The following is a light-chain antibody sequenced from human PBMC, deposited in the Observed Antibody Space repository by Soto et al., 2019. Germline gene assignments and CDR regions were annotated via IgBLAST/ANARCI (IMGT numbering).Light chain of an antibody. CDR1: QTISSY. CDR3: QQSSSIPYT. CDR2: AAS. Sequence: DIQMTQSPSSLSASVGDRVTITCRASQTISSYLNWYQQNPGKAPKLLIYAASSLQSGVPSRFSGSGSETDFTLTISSLQPEDFATYYCQQSSSIPYTFGQGTKLEIK. V-gene: IGKV1-39*01. J-gene: IGKJ2*01.